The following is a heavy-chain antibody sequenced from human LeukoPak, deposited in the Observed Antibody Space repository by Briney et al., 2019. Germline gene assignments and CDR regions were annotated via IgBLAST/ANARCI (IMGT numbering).Heavy chain of an antibody. CDR1: GYTFTGYY. J-gene: IGHJ4*02. Sequence: ASVKVSCKASGYTFTGYYMHWVRQAPGQGLEWMGWINPNSGGTNYAQKFQGRVTMTRDTSISTAYMELSRLRSDDTAVYYCARGSVLLWFGKLSRPTAQNWGQGTLVTVSS. V-gene: IGHV1-2*02. CDR3: ARGSVLLWFGKLSRPTAQN. D-gene: IGHD3-10*01. CDR2: INPNSGGT.